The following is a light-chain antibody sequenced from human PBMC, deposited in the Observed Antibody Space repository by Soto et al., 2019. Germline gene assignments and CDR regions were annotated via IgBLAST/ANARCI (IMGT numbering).Light chain of an antibody. J-gene: IGKJ4*01. CDR2: GAS. Sequence: EIVLTQSPGTLSLSPGERATLSCRASQSVSSNYLAWYQQKLGQAPRLLIYGASSRATGIPDRFSGSGSGTDFTLTISRLEPEDFAVYDCQQYGGSPLVTFGGGTKVEIK. CDR1: QSVSSNY. CDR3: QQYGGSPLVT. V-gene: IGKV3-20*01.